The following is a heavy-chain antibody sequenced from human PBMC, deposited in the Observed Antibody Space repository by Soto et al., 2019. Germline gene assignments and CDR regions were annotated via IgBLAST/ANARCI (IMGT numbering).Heavy chain of an antibody. CDR3: ASSSSYHYYGMDV. CDR1: GGTFSSYA. D-gene: IGHD6-6*01. CDR2: IIPIFGTA. J-gene: IGHJ6*02. Sequence: ASVKVSCKASGGTFSSYAISWVRQAPGQGLEWMGGIIPIFGTANYAQKFQGRVTITADESTSTAYMELSSLRSEDTAVYYCASSSSYHYYGMDVWGQGTTVTVSS. V-gene: IGHV1-69*13.